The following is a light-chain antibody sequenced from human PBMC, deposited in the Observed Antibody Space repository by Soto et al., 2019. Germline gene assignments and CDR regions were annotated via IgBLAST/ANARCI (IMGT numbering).Light chain of an antibody. CDR2: GAS. CDR3: QQYGYSPRT. V-gene: IGKV3-20*01. J-gene: IGKJ1*01. Sequence: EIVMTQSPGTVSVFPGETVTLSCRASQSVNSNLAWYQQKPGQAPRLLIYGASSRATGIPDRFSGSGSGTDFTLTISSLDPEDFAVYFCQQYGYSPRTFGQGTKVDI. CDR1: QSVNSN.